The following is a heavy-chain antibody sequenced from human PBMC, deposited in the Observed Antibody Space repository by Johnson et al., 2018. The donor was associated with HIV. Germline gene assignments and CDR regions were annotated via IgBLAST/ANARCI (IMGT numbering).Heavy chain of an antibody. Sequence: VQLVESGGGLVQPGGSLRLSCAVSGFTFDNFAMHWVRQAPGKGLEWVSSISWDSGPIGYADSVKGRFTISRANAKISLYLQMDSLRAEDTAVYYCARDPAYSSTWEGAFDVWGQGTMVTVSS. J-gene: IGHJ3*01. CDR3: ARDPAYSSTWEGAFDV. D-gene: IGHD6-19*01. CDR2: ISWDSGPI. V-gene: IGHV3-9*01. CDR1: GFTFDNFA.